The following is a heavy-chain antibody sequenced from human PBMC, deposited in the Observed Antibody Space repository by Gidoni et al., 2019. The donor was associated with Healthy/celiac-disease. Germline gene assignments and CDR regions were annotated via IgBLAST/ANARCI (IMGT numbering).Heavy chain of an antibody. J-gene: IGHJ3*02. Sequence: EVQLLESGGGLVQPGGSLRLSCAASGFTFSSYAMSWVRQAPGKGLEWVSAISGSGGSTYYADSVKGRFTISRDNSKNTLYLQMNSLRAEDTAVYYCAKEAGSSWYETNDAFDIWGQGTMVTVSS. D-gene: IGHD6-13*01. CDR2: ISGSGGST. CDR1: GFTFSSYA. V-gene: IGHV3-23*01. CDR3: AKEAGSSWYETNDAFDI.